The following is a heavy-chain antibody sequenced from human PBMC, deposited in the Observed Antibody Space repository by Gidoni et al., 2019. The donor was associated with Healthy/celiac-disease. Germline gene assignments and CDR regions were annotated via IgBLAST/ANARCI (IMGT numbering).Heavy chain of an antibody. CDR2: IIPLFGTA. J-gene: IGHJ4*02. D-gene: IGHD3-22*01. Sequence: QVQLVQDGAEVKKPGSSVKVSCKASGGTFSSYAISWVRQAPGHGLEWMGGIIPLFGTANYAQKFQGRVTITADESTSTAYMELSSLRSEDTAVYYCARSGYYSASSGYYPPFDYWGQGTLVPVAS. V-gene: IGHV1-69*01. CDR1: GGTFSSYA. CDR3: ARSGYYSASSGYYPPFDY.